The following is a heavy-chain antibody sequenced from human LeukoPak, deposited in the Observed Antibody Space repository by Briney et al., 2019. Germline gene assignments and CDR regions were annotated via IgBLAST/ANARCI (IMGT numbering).Heavy chain of an antibody. CDR3: ARVSAGVIGMKDVFDI. D-gene: IGHD3-16*02. V-gene: IGHV3-21*01. J-gene: IGHJ3*02. Sequence: GRSLRLSCAASGFTFSSYAMHWVRQAPGKGLEWVSSISGSSSYIYYADSVKGRFTISRHNAKNSLYLQMNSLRAEDTAVYYCARVSAGVIGMKDVFDIWGQGTMVTVSS. CDR2: ISGSSSYI. CDR1: GFTFSSYA.